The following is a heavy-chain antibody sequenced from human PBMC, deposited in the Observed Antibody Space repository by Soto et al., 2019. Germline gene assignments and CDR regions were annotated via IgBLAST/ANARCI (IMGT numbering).Heavy chain of an antibody. D-gene: IGHD3-22*01. CDR2: MNPNSGNT. J-gene: IGHJ4*02. CDR3: ARGGXYXDXXGYYGY. Sequence: QVQLVQSGAEVKKPGASVKVSCKASGYTFTSYDINWVRQATGQGLEWMGWMNPNSGNTGYAQKFQGRVTMTRNTSISTAYMELSSLXSEDTXXYYXARGGXYXDXXGYYGYWGQGTLVTVSS. V-gene: IGHV1-8*01. CDR1: GYTFTSYD.